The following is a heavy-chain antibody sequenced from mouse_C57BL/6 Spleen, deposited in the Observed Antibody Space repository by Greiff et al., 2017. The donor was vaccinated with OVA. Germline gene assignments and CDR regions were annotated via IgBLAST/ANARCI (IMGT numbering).Heavy chain of an antibody. CDR2: IDPENGDT. V-gene: IGHV14-4*01. J-gene: IGHJ2*01. CDR3: TTYLGRGY. Sequence: EVQLQQSGAELVRPGASVKLSCTASGFNIKDDYMHWVKQRPEQGLEWIGWIDPENGDTEYASKFQGKATITADTSSNTAYLQLSSLTSEDTAVYYCTTYLGRGYWGQGTTLTVSS. CDR1: GFNIKDDY. D-gene: IGHD4-1*01.